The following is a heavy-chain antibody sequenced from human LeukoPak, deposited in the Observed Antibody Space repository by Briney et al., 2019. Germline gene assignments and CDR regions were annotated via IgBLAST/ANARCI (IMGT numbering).Heavy chain of an antibody. CDR3: ARDRDGIALIRDRRYYYMDV. D-gene: IGHD3-10*01. CDR1: GGSISGYY. J-gene: IGHJ6*03. CDR2: IYSSGST. Sequence: SETLSLTCTVSGGSISGYYLTWIRQPPGKGLEWIGYIYSSGSTKYNPSLKSRVTISVDTSKSQFSLNLSSVTAADTAVYYCARDRDGIALIRDRRYYYMDVWGKGTTVTVSS. V-gene: IGHV4-59*01.